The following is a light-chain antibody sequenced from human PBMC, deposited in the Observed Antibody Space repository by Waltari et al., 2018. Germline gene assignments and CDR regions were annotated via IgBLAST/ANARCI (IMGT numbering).Light chain of an antibody. CDR3: QQRSNWPLT. J-gene: IGKJ4*01. V-gene: IGKV3-11*01. CDR2: DAP. Sequence: ENVLTQSPATLSLSPGERATLSCRAIQTLSSYFAWYQQKHGQPPRLLIYDAPNKAAGIPARFSGTGSGTDFTLTISSLEPEDFVVYYCQQRSNWPLTFGGGTKVEI. CDR1: QTLSSY.